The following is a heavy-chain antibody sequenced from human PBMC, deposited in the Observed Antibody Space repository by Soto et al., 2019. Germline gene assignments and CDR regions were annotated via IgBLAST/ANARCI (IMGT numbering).Heavy chain of an antibody. CDR2: INHSGST. J-gene: IGHJ4*02. CDR3: ARVTDYSDRQSYDY. Sequence: SETLSLTCAVYGGSFSGYYWSWIRQPPGKGLEWIGEINHSGSTNYNPSLKSRVTISVDTSKNQFSLKLSSVTAADTAVYYCARVTDYSDRQSYDYWGQGTLVTVSS. V-gene: IGHV4-34*01. D-gene: IGHD2-15*01. CDR1: GGSFSGYY.